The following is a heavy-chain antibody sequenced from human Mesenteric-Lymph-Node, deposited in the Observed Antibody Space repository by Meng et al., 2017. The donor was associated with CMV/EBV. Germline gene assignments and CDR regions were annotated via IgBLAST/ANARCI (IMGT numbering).Heavy chain of an antibody. CDR1: GFTFSGYA. J-gene: IGHJ5*02. D-gene: IGHD2-2*01. CDR2: ISYDGSNK. V-gene: IGHV3-30-3*01. Sequence: GESLKISCAASGFTFSGYAMHWVRQAPGKGLEWVAVISYDGSNKYYADSVKGRFTISRDNSKNTLYLQMNSLRAEDTAVYYCAKDRTPAAHYNWFDPWGQGTLVTVSS. CDR3: AKDRTPAAHYNWFDP.